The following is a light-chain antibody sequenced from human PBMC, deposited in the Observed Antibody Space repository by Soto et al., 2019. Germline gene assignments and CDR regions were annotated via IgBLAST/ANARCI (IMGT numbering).Light chain of an antibody. CDR1: QTVSRMY. V-gene: IGKV3D-7*01. J-gene: IGKJ1*01. Sequence: EIVLTQSPATLSLSPGERATLSCRARQTVSRMYLSWFQQKPGQAPRLLIYGTSTRDTGIPVRFSGSGSGTDFTLTISSLQPEDFAVYFCHQDFNLPWTFGQGTKVDVK. CDR3: HQDFNLPWT. CDR2: GTS.